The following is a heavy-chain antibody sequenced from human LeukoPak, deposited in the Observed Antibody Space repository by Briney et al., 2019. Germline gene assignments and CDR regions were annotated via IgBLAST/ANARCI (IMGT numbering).Heavy chain of an antibody. CDR2: IHYSGRT. Sequence: PSETLSLTCTVPGGSISSSSYCWGWIRQPPGKGLEWFGSIHYSGRTHYNPSLKSRVPLSVDTSKNQFSLKLSSVTAADTAVYYCARQVLLWFGELSSRDADYWGQGTLVTVSS. CDR3: ARQVLLWFGELSSRDADY. D-gene: IGHD3-10*01. J-gene: IGHJ4*02. CDR1: GGSISSSSYC. V-gene: IGHV4-39*01.